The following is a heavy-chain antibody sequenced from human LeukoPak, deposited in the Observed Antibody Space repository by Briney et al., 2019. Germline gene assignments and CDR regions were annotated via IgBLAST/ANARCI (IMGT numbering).Heavy chain of an antibody. Sequence: GGSLRLSCAASGFTCSSYWMSWVRQAPGKGLEWVANIKQDGSEKYYVDSVKGRFTISRDNAKNSLYLQMNSLRAEDTAVYYCASENSGYYDYWGQGTLVTVSS. CDR2: IKQDGSEK. D-gene: IGHD3-22*01. CDR1: GFTCSSYW. V-gene: IGHV3-7*01. J-gene: IGHJ4*02. CDR3: ASENSGYYDY.